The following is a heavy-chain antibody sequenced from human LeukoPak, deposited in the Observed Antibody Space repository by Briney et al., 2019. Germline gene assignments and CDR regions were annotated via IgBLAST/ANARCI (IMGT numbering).Heavy chain of an antibody. CDR1: GGSISSSSYY. V-gene: IGHV4-61*05. CDR2: IYYSGST. D-gene: IGHD6-13*01. CDR3: ARVYYSSSYDYWYFDL. J-gene: IGHJ2*01. Sequence: SETLSLTCTVSGGSISSSSYYWGWIRQPPGKGLEWIGYIYYSGSTNYNPSLKSRVTISVDTSKNQLSLKLSSVTAADTAVYYCARVYYSSSYDYWYFDLWGRGTLVTVSS.